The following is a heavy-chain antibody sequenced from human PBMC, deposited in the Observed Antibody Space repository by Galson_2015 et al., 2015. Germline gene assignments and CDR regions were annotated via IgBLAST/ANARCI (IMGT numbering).Heavy chain of an antibody. CDR2: IYYSGST. CDR1: GGSISSGGYY. CDR3: ARGQGSREYYYYYMDV. V-gene: IGHV4-31*03. Sequence: TLSLTCTVSGGSISSGGYYWSWIRQHPGKGLEWIGYIYYSGSTYYNPSLKSRVTISVDTSKNQFSLKLSSVTAADTAVYYCARGQGSREYYYYYMDVWGKGTTVTVSS. J-gene: IGHJ6*03. D-gene: IGHD3-10*01.